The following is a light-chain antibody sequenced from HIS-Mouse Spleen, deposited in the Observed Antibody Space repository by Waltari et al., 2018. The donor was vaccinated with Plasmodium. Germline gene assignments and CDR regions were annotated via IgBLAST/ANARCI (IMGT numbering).Light chain of an antibody. J-gene: IGLJ2*01. CDR2: QDR. CDR1: KLVDKY. CDR3: QAWDSSTVV. V-gene: IGLV3-1*01. Sequence: SYELTQPPSVSASPGQTASITCSGDKLVDKYACWYQQKPGQSPVLVIYQDRKRPSGIPGRFAGSNAGNTATLTISGTQAMDEADYYCQAWDSSTVVFGGGTKLTVL.